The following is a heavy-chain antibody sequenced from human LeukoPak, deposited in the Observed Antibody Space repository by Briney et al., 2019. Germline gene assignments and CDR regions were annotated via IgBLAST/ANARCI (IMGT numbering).Heavy chain of an antibody. CDR1: GFTFRNAS. J-gene: IGHJ3*02. Sequence: PGGSLRLSCAASGFTFRNASMSWVRQAPGKGLEWVGRIKSKTDGGTTDYAAPVKGRFTISRDDSKNTLYLQMNSLKTEDAAVYYCTTNPYDKTGYHIWGQGTMVTVSS. CDR3: TTNPYDKTGYHI. D-gene: IGHD3-22*01. V-gene: IGHV3-15*01. CDR2: IKSKTDGGTT.